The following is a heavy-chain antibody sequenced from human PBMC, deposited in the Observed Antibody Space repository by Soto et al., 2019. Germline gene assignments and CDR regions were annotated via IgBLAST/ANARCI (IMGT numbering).Heavy chain of an antibody. CDR2: INHSGST. Sequence: QVQLQQWGAGLLKPSETLSLTCAVYGGSFSGYYWSWIRQPPGKGLEWIGEINHSGSTNYNPSLKSRVAISVDTSKNQFSLKLSSVTAADTAVYYCARGLPSRRLSFDYWGQGTLVTVSS. V-gene: IGHV4-34*01. CDR1: GGSFSGYY. J-gene: IGHJ4*02. D-gene: IGHD6-6*01. CDR3: ARGLPSRRLSFDY.